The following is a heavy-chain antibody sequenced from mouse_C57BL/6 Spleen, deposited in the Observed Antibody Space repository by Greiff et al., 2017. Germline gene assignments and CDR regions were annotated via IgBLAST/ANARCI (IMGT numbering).Heavy chain of an antibody. J-gene: IGHJ3*01. CDR2: INPNNGGT. CDR1: GYTFTDYY. Sequence: EVQLQQSGPELVKPGASVKISCKASGYTFTDYYMNWVKQSHGKSLEWIGDINPNNGGTSYNQKFKGKATLTVDKSSSTAYMELHSLTSEDSAVYYCARSQLGRFAYWGQGTLVTVSA. D-gene: IGHD4-1*01. CDR3: ARSQLGRFAY. V-gene: IGHV1-26*01.